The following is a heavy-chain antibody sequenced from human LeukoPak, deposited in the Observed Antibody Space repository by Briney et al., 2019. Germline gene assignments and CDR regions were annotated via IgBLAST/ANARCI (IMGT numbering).Heavy chain of an antibody. V-gene: IGHV1-18*01. Sequence: GASVKVSCKASGCTFTSYGISWVRQAPGQGLEWMGWISAYNGNTNYAQKLQGRVTMTTDTSTSTDYMELRSLRSDDTAVYYCARVPIQPRDFWSGDYYYYMDVWGKGTTVTVSS. J-gene: IGHJ6*03. CDR3: ARVPIQPRDFWSGDYYYYMDV. CDR2: ISAYNGNT. CDR1: GCTFTSYG. D-gene: IGHD3-3*01.